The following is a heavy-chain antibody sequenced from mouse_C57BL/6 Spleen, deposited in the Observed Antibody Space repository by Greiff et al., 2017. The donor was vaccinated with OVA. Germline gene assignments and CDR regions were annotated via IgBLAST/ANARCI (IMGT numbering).Heavy chain of an antibody. D-gene: IGHD1-1*01. V-gene: IGHV5-6*01. Sequence: EVKLMESGGDLVKPGGSLKLSCAASGFTFSSYGMSWVRQTPDKRLEWVATISSGGSYTYYPDSVKGRFTISRDNAKNTLYLQMSSLKSEDTAMYYCARDYGSRGYFDVWGTGTTVTVSS. J-gene: IGHJ1*03. CDR2: ISSGGSYT. CDR1: GFTFSSYG. CDR3: ARDYGSRGYFDV.